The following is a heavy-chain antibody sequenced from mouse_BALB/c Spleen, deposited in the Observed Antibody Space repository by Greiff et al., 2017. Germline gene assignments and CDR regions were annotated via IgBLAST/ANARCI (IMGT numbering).Heavy chain of an antibody. CDR2: ISYSGST. CDR3: AREVRQNWYFDV. D-gene: IGHD2-14*01. Sequence: EVKLMESGPSLVKPSQTLSLTCSVTGDSITSGYWNWIRKFPGNKLEYMGYISYSGSTYYNPSLKSRISITRDTSKNQYYLQLNSVTTEDTATYYCAREVRQNWYFDVWGAGTTVTVSS. CDR1: GDSITSGY. J-gene: IGHJ1*01. V-gene: IGHV3-8*02.